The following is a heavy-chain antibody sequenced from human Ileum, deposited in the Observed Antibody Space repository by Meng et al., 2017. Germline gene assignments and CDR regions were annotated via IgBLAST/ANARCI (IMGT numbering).Heavy chain of an antibody. CDR2: IYHSGST. Sequence: HVQRKDSGPGLVKLSWPLSLHWAVYGGSIRSSNWWSWVRQPPGKGLEWIGEIYHSGSTNYNPSLKSRVTISVDKSKNQFSLKLSSVTAADTAVYYCARIDDYGDYVDYWGQGTLVTVSS. D-gene: IGHD4-17*01. V-gene: IGHV4-4*02. CDR1: GGSIRSSNW. J-gene: IGHJ4*02. CDR3: ARIDDYGDYVDY.